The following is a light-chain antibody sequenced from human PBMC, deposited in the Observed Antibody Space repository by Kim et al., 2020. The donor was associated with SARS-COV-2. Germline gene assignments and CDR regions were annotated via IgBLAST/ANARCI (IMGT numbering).Light chain of an antibody. CDR1: QSLVYSDGNTY. V-gene: IGKV2-30*01. CDR3: MQSTNWART. CDR2: KVS. Sequence: DVVMTQSPVSLPVTLGQPASISCRSNQSLVYSDGNTYLNWFKQRPGQSPRRLIYKVSNRDSGVPDRFSGSGSGTDFTLRISTVEADDVAVYYCMQSTNWARTFGGGTKVDIK. J-gene: IGKJ4*01.